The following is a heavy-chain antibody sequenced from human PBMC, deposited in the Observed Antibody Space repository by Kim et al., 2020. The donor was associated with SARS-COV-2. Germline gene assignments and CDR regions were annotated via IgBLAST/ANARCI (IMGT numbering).Heavy chain of an antibody. V-gene: IGHV1-46*01. D-gene: IGHD4-17*01. CDR2: K. Sequence: KSYALKFQGRVTMTRDTSTSTVCMELSSLRSEDTAVYYCARSNTADAFDIWGQGTMVTVSS. CDR3: ARSNTADAFDI. J-gene: IGHJ3*02.